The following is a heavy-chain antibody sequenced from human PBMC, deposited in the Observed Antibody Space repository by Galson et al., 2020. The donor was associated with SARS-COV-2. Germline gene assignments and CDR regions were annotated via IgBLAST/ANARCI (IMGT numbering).Heavy chain of an antibody. Sequence: QLGESLKISCAASGFTVSNNHMNWVRQAPGKGLEWVSIINTGGSTYYADSVKGRFTVSRHISENTVYLQVNSLRAEDTAVYYCARHNYGIGMDVWGQGTTVTVSS. CDR2: INTGGST. CDR1: GFTVSNNH. V-gene: IGHV3-53*01. CDR3: ARHNYGIGMDV. D-gene: IGHD5-18*01. J-gene: IGHJ6*02.